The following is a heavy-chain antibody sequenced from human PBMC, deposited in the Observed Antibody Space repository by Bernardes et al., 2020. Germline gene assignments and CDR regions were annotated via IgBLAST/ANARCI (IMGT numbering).Heavy chain of an antibody. J-gene: IGHJ6*02. V-gene: IGHV4-34*01. CDR2: INHSGST. Sequence: ETLSLTCAVYGGSFSGYYWSWIRQPPGKGLEWIGEINHSGSTNYNPSLKSRVTISVDTSKNQFSLKLSSVTAADTAVYYCARGIIRFLEWLSDYYGMDVWGQGTTVTVSS. CDR3: ARGIIRFLEWLSDYYGMDV. D-gene: IGHD3-3*01. CDR1: GGSFSGYY.